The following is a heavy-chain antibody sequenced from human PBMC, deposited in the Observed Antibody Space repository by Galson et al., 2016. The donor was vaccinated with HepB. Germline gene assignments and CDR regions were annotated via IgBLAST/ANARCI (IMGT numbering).Heavy chain of an antibody. V-gene: IGHV3-23*01. Sequence: SLRLSCAASGFTFSSYAMSWVRQAPGKGLEWVSAISGSGASTYYADSVKGRFTISRDNYKNTLYLHMNSLRAEDTAVYYCAKGGGYNSAYYSYYYMDVWGKGTTVTVSS. J-gene: IGHJ6*03. D-gene: IGHD5-24*01. CDR1: GFTFSSYA. CDR3: AKGGGYNSAYYSYYYMDV. CDR2: ISGSGAST.